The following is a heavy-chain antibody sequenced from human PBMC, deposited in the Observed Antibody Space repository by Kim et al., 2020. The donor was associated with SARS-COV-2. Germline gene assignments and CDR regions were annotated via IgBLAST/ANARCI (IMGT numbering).Heavy chain of an antibody. CDR2: INNDGTST. V-gene: IGHV3-74*01. D-gene: IGHD3-22*01. J-gene: IGHJ3*02. CDR1: GFTVSNYW. CDR3: ARGDSSGDTFDI. Sequence: GGSLRLSCAASGFTVSNYWMHWVRQAPGKGLVWVSRINNDGTSTSNADSAKGRFTISRDTAKNTLYLQMNSLRAEDTALYYCARGDSSGDTFDIWGQGT.